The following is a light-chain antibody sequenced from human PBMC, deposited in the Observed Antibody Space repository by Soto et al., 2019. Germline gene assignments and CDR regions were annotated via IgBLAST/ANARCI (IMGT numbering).Light chain of an antibody. Sequence: QSVLTQPASVSRPPGQSITISCTRTSSDIGSNNYVSWFQQRPGKAPTLIIYEVSNRPSGVSTHFSGSKSGNTASLTISGLLPEDEAEYYCSSYTTTTRLFGGGTKLTVL. J-gene: IGLJ3*02. CDR3: SSYTTTTRL. CDR2: EVS. CDR1: SSDIGSNNY. V-gene: IGLV2-14*01.